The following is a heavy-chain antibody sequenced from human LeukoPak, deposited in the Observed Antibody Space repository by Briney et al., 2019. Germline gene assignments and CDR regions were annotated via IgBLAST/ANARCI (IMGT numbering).Heavy chain of an antibody. J-gene: IGHJ6*03. D-gene: IGHD2/OR15-2a*01. Sequence: SETLSLTCAVYGGSFSGYYWSWIRQPPGKGLEWIGEINHSGSTYYNPSLKSRVTISVDTSKNQFSLKLSSVTAADTAVYYCARRSVETTFYYYYYIDVWGKGTTVTVSS. CDR2: INHSGST. CDR3: ARRSVETTFYYYYYIDV. CDR1: GGSFSGYY. V-gene: IGHV4-34*01.